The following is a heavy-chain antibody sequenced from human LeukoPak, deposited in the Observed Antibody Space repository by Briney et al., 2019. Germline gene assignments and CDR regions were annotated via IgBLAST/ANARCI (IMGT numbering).Heavy chain of an antibody. J-gene: IGHJ4*02. Sequence: GGSLRLSCTASGFTFGDYAMSWLRQAPGKGLEWVGFIRGKAYGGTTEYAASVKGRFTISRDDSKSIAYLQMNGLKTEDTAVYYCTRDRSDWNSHPDYFDYWGQGTLVTVSS. V-gene: IGHV3-49*03. CDR2: IRGKAYGGTT. CDR1: GFTFGDYA. CDR3: TRDRSDWNSHPDYFDY. D-gene: IGHD1-7*01.